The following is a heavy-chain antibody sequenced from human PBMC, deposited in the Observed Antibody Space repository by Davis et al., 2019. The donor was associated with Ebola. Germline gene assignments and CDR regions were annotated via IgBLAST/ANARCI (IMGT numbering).Heavy chain of an antibody. CDR2: INQDGSQI. J-gene: IGHJ4*02. CDR3: VPGTWI. Sequence: GESLKISCAASGFSFSSYWMSWVRQAPGKGLEWVANINQDGSQINYVDSMRGRFTISRDNAKNSLYLQMNTLRVEDTAIYYCVPGTWIRGQGTLVTVSS. V-gene: IGHV3-7*01. D-gene: IGHD5-18*01. CDR1: GFSFSSYW.